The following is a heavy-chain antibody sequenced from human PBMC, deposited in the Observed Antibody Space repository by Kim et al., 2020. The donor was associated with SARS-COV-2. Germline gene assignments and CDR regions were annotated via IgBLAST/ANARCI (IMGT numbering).Heavy chain of an antibody. CDR3: AKGVSTSGHYYYSMDV. CDR1: GFSFSNYA. D-gene: IGHD6-13*01. Sequence: GGSLRLSCADSGFSFSNYAINWVRQAPGKGLEWVSAISDSGGSTYYADSVKGRFTISRDNSKNAVYLQMNSLRAEDTAVYYCAKGVSTSGHYYYSMDVWGQGTTVTFSS. V-gene: IGHV3-23*01. CDR2: ISDSGGST. J-gene: IGHJ6*02.